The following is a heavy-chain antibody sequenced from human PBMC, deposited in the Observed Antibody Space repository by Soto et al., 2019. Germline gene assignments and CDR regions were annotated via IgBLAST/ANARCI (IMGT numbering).Heavy chain of an antibody. J-gene: IGHJ4*02. D-gene: IGHD3-22*01. CDR3: ARSPYSSGYYYAIDY. Sequence: SVKVSCKASGGTFSSYAISWVRQAPGQGLEWMGGIIPFFGTANYAQKFQGRVTITADESTSTAYMELSSLRSEDTAVYYCARSPYSSGYYYAIDYWGQGTQVTVSS. V-gene: IGHV1-69*13. CDR1: GGTFSSYA. CDR2: IIPFFGTA.